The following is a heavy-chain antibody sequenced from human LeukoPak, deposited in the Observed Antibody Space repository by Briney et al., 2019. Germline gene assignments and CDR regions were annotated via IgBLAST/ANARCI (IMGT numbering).Heavy chain of an antibody. CDR1: GYTFTGYY. CDR2: INPNSGGT. V-gene: IGHV1-2*02. Sequence: ASVKVSCKASGYTFTGYYMHWVRQAPGQGLEWMGWINPNSGGTNYAQKFQGRVTMTRDTSISTAYMELSRLRSDDTAVYYSATGYSPLYYFDYWGQGTLVTVSS. J-gene: IGHJ4*02. D-gene: IGHD6-13*01. CDR3: ATGYSPLYYFDY.